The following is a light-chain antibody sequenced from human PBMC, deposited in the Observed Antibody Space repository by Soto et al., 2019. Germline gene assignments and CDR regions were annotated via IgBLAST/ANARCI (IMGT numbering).Light chain of an antibody. CDR3: AAWHDSLNGPV. CDR2: NNN. CDR1: SSNIGSHT. V-gene: IGLV1-44*01. J-gene: IGLJ7*01. Sequence: QSVLTQPPSASGTPGQRVTISCSGSSSNIGSHTVNWYQQVPGTATKLLIYNNNQRPSVVPDRFSGSKSGTSASLAISVLQSEDEADYYCAAWHDSLNGPVFGGGTQLTVL.